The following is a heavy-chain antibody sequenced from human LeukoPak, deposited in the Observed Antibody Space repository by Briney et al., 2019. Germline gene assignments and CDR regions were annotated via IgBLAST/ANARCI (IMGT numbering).Heavy chain of an antibody. V-gene: IGHV3-30*18. D-gene: IGHD2-21*02. CDR1: GFTFSSYG. J-gene: IGHJ4*02. Sequence: PGGSLRLSCAASGFTFSSYGMHWVRQAPGKGLEWVAVISYDGSNKHYADSVKGRFTISRDNSKNTLYLQMNSLRAEDTAVYYCAKDRMAYCGGDCYFYDYWGQGTLVTVSS. CDR2: ISYDGSNK. CDR3: AKDRMAYCGGDCYFYDY.